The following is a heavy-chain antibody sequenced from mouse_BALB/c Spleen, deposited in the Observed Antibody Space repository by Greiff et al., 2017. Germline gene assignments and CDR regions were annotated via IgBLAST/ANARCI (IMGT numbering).Heavy chain of an antibody. D-gene: IGHD1-2*01. Sequence: EVQGVESGGGLVQPGGSRKLSCAASGFTFSSFGMHWVRQAPEKGLEWVAYISSGSSTIYYADTVKGRFTISRDNPKNTLFLQMTSLRSEDTAMYYCARGYPYYFDYWGQGTTLTVSS. J-gene: IGHJ2*01. V-gene: IGHV5-17*02. CDR1: GFTFSSFG. CDR2: ISSGSSTI. CDR3: ARGYPYYFDY.